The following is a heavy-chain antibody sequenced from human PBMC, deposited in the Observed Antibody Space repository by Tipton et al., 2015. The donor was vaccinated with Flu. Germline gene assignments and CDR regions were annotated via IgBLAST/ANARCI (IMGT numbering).Heavy chain of an antibody. CDR3: ARRDYSNYVSEPKNWFDP. CDR1: GGSFCDYY. J-gene: IGHJ5*02. V-gene: IGHV4-34*01. CDR2: INHSGSA. D-gene: IGHD4-11*01. Sequence: TLSLTCAVYGGSFCDYYWNWIRQPPGKGLEWIGEINHSGSANYNPSLKSRVTISVDTFKNQFSLKLSSVTAADTAVSYCARRDYSNYVSEPKNWFDPWGQGILVTVSS.